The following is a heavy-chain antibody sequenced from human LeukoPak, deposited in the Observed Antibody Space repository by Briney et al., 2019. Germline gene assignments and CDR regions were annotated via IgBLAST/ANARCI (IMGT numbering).Heavy chain of an antibody. J-gene: IGHJ3*02. CDR2: IGTAGDT. CDR1: GFTFSSYD. Sequence: GGSLRLSCAASGFTFSSYDMHWVRQATGKGLEWVSAIGTAGDTYYPGSVKGRFTISRENAKNSLYLQMNSLRAGDSAVYYCARARGSGSVVTFDIWGQGTMVTVSS. CDR3: ARARGSGSVVTFDI. V-gene: IGHV3-13*04. D-gene: IGHD3-10*01.